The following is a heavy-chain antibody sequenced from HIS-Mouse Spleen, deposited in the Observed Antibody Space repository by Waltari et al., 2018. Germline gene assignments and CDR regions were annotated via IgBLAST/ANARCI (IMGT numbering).Heavy chain of an antibody. CDR3: ARDLDGITIFGVVTAYFDY. CDR2: ISSSGSTI. V-gene: IGHV3-11*01. Sequence: VSYISSSGSTIYYADSVKGRFTISRDNAKNSLYLQMNSLRAEDTAVYYCARDLDGITIFGVVTAYFDYWGQGTLVTVSS. J-gene: IGHJ4*02. D-gene: IGHD3-3*01.